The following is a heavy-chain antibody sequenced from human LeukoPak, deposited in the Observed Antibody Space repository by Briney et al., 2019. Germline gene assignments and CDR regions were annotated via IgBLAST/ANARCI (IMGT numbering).Heavy chain of an antibody. V-gene: IGHV4-59*08. CDR2: IYYSGST. J-gene: IGHJ4*02. CDR1: GGSISSYY. CDR3: ASLGDNSSNSGYAFVY. D-gene: IGHD2-2*01. Sequence: SETLTLTCTVSGGSISSYYRSWIRQPPGKGLEWIGYIYYSGSTNYNPSLKSRVTISVDTSKNQFSLKLSSVTAADTAVYYCASLGDNSSNSGYAFVYCGQGTLVTVSS.